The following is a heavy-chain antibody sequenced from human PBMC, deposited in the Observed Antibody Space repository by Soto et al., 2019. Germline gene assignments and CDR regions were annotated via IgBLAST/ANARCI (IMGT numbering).Heavy chain of an antibody. Sequence: PSETLSLTCTLSGRSISSGDYYWGWIRQPPGKGLEWIGYIYYSGSTYYNPSLKSRVTIPVDTSKNQFSLKLSSVTAADTAVYYCARLEMHWFDPWGQGTLVTVSS. J-gene: IGHJ5*02. CDR2: IYYSGST. CDR3: ARLEMHWFDP. CDR1: GRSISSGDYY. V-gene: IGHV4-30-4*01.